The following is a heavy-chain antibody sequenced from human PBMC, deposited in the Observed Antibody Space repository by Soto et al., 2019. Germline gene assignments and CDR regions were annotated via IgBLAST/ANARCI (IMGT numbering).Heavy chain of an antibody. CDR1: GFSFGAYG. CDR3: AKVSVGYVDPNLGLAEAY. CDR2: VSADGNRQ. D-gene: IGHD3-16*01. J-gene: IGHJ4*02. V-gene: IGHV3-30*18. Sequence: QVQLVESGGGAAQPGTSLTLSCAASGFSFGAYGMHWVRQAPGKGLEWVAVVSADGNRQLYADSVRGRFTISRDNSKNTLHLQMNSLRSDDTAMDYCAKVSVGYVDPNLGLAEAYWGQGARVTVSS.